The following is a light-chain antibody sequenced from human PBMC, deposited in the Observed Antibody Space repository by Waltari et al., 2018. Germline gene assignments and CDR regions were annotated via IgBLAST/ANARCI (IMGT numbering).Light chain of an antibody. CDR3: QHYVSLPAT. Sequence: EIAFTQSPDTLSFPPGERAPLSCPASQSISKYLAWYQQKPGQPPRLLIYQASSRSTGIPDRFSGSGSGTDFSLTINRLEPEDFAVYYCQHYVSLPATFGQGTKLEIK. J-gene: IGKJ1*01. V-gene: IGKV3-20*01. CDR2: QAS. CDR1: QSISKY.